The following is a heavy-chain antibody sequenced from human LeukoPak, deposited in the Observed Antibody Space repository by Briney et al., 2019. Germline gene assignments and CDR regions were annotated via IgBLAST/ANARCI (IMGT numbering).Heavy chain of an antibody. CDR1: NVSISGGSYY. CDR2: IYSSGST. Sequence: SQTLSLTCTVSNVSISGGSYYWSWTRQPAGKGLEWIGRIYSSGSTNYNPSLKSRVTISVDTSKNQFSLKLSSVTAADTAVYYCARDRGGDFWSGYFPLSWFDPWGQGTLVTVSS. CDR3: ARDRGGDFWSGYFPLSWFDP. V-gene: IGHV4-61*02. D-gene: IGHD3-3*01. J-gene: IGHJ5*02.